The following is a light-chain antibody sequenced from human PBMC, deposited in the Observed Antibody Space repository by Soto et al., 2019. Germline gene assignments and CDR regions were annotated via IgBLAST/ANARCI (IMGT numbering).Light chain of an antibody. CDR2: DVS. CDR1: SSDVGGYNY. V-gene: IGLV2-14*01. J-gene: IGLJ1*01. CDR3: SSYTSSSTYYV. Sequence: QSAPTQPASVSGSPGQSITISCTGTSSDVGGYNYVSWYQQHPGKAPKLMIYDVSNRPSGVSNRFSGSKSGNTASLTISGLQAEDEAHYYCSSYTSSSTYYVFGTGTKLTVL.